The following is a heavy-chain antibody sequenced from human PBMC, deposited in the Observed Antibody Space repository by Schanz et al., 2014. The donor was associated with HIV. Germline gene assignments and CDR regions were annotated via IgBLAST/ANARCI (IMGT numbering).Heavy chain of an antibody. CDR2: ISPYNGNT. D-gene: IGHD1-26*01. CDR1: GYVFTAKG. Sequence: QLQLVQSAAEVRKPGASVKVSCKTSGYVFTAKGITWVRQAPGQGLEWMGRISPYNGNTDYVERFQGRVTMTADTSTGTAYMELRALRFDDTAVYYCATVVQWELRGFCAMDVWGQGTTVTVSS. CDR3: ATVVQWELRGFCAMDV. J-gene: IGHJ6*01. V-gene: IGHV1-18*01.